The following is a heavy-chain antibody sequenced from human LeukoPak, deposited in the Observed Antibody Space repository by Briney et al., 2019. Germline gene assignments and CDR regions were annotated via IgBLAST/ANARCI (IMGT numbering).Heavy chain of an antibody. Sequence: AGGSLRLSCAASGFTFSNYAMSWVRQAPGKGLEWVSGINDSVDSTHYADSVKGRFTISRDNSKNMLYLQMNSLRAEDTALYYCAKDLARIGARQSDYWGQGTLVTVSS. V-gene: IGHV3-23*01. CDR2: INDSVDST. D-gene: IGHD6-6*01. J-gene: IGHJ4*02. CDR1: GFTFSNYA. CDR3: AKDLARIGARQSDY.